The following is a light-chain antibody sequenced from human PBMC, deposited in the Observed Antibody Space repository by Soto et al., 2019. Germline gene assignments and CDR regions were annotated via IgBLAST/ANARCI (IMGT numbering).Light chain of an antibody. Sequence: EIVLTQSPGTLSVSPGERATLSCRASQSVSILLAWYQQKPGQAPRLLIYDASNRATGIPARFSGSGSGTDFTLTISSLEPEDFAVYYCQQRSNWQRTFGQGTNVDIK. V-gene: IGKV3-11*01. J-gene: IGKJ1*01. CDR3: QQRSNWQRT. CDR2: DAS. CDR1: QSVSIL.